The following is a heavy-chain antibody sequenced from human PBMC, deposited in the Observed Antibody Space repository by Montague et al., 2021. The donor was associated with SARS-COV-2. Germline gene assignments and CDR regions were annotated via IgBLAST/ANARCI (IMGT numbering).Heavy chain of an antibody. CDR2: IYTSGST. D-gene: IGHD3-10*01. CDR3: SRDLAPYYGSGSYYNPIDGFEI. V-gene: IGHV4-61*02. J-gene: IGHJ3*02. CDR1: GGSISSGSYY. Sequence: TLSLTCTVSGGSISSGSYYWSWIRQPAGKVLEWIGRIYTSGSTNYNPSLKSRVTISVDTSKSQFSLKLSSVTAADTAVYYCSRDLAPYYGSGSYYNPIDGFEIWGQGTMATVSS.